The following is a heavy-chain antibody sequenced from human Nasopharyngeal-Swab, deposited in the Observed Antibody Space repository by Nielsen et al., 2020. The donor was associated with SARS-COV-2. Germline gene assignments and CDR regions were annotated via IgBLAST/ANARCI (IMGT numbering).Heavy chain of an antibody. CDR2: IQQDGSEK. CDR3: ARDVNGSPLGY. V-gene: IGHV3-7*01. J-gene: IGHJ4*02. CDR1: GFTFSSYW. D-gene: IGHD2-15*01. Sequence: GESLKISCAASGFTFSSYWMSWVRQAPGKGLEWVANIQQDGSEKYYVDSVKGRFTISRYNAKNSLYLQMNSLRAEDTAVYYCARDVNGSPLGYWGRGTLVTVSS.